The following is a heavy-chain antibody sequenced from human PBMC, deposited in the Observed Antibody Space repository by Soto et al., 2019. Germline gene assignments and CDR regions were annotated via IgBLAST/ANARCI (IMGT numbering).Heavy chain of an antibody. J-gene: IGHJ4*02. D-gene: IGHD3-22*01. CDR2: IIPIFGTA. CDR3: AWSASMIVVVITDVEYYFDY. V-gene: IGHV1-69*13. Sequence: ASVKVSCKASGGTFSSYAISWVRQAPGQGLEWMGGIIPIFGTANYAQKFQGRVTITADESTSTAYMELSSLRSEDTAVYYCAWSASMIVVVITDVEYYFDYWGQGTLVTVSS. CDR1: GGTFSSYA.